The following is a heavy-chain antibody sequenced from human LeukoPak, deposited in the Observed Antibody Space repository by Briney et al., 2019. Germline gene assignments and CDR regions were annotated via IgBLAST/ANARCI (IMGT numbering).Heavy chain of an antibody. CDR1: GFIFRNYW. J-gene: IGHJ4*02. CDR2: INSDGSFT. Sequence: GGSLRLSCAASGFIFRNYWMYWVRQVPGKGLVWVSRINSDGSFTHNVDSVKGRFSISRDNSKNTLYLHMTSLKVEDTAVYYCVRLGSGYWGQGALVTVSS. D-gene: IGHD3-10*01. CDR3: VRLGSGY. V-gene: IGHV3-74*01.